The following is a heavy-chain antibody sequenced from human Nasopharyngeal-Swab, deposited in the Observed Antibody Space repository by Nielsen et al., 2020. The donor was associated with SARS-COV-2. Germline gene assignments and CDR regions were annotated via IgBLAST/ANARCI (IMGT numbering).Heavy chain of an antibody. Sequence: GESLKISCAASGFTFSSYSMNWVRQAPGKGLEWVSYISSSSSTIYYAGSVKGRFTISRDNAKNSLYLQMNSLRDEDTAVYYCAREGLGLYCSSTSCYSEFDYWGQGTLVTVSS. V-gene: IGHV3-48*02. CDR1: GFTFSSYS. CDR2: ISSSSSTI. J-gene: IGHJ4*02. CDR3: AREGLGLYCSSTSCYSEFDY. D-gene: IGHD2-2*01.